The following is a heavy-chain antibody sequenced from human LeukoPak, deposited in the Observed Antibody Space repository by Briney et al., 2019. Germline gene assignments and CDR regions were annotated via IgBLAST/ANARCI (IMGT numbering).Heavy chain of an antibody. CDR1: GFTFSSYA. D-gene: IGHD3-10*01. Sequence: PGGSLRLSCAASGFTFSSYAMTWVRQAPGKGLEWVSAISGSGGNTYYADSVRGRFIISRDSSKNTLYVQMNSLRAEDTAVYYCAKGYSGNYYPFYFDYWGQGTLVTVSS. V-gene: IGHV3-23*01. CDR3: AKGYSGNYYPFYFDY. CDR2: ISGSGGNT. J-gene: IGHJ4*02.